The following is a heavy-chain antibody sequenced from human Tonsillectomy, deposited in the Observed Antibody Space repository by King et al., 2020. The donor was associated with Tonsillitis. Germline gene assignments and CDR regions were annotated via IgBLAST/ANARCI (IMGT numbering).Heavy chain of an antibody. CDR3: AKVAGEYYASSAYLMDV. CDR1: GFTFNRHA. Sequence: VQLVESGGGVVQPGRSLRLSCAASGFTFNRHAMHWVRQAPGKGLEWVAVISYAGIDKYYGDSVKGRFTISRDNSENTLYLQMNSLRAEDTAVYYCAKVAGEYYASSAYLMDVWGQGTTVTVSS. V-gene: IGHV3-30*18. J-gene: IGHJ6*02. D-gene: IGHD3-22*01. CDR2: ISYAGIDK.